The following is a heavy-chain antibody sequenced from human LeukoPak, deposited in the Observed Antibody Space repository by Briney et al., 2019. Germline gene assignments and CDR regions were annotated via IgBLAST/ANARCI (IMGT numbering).Heavy chain of an antibody. V-gene: IGHV3-23*01. J-gene: IGHJ4*02. CDR1: GFTFSSYG. Sequence: GGSLRLSCAASGFTFSSYGMSWVRQAPRKGLEWVSAISGSGGSTYYADSVKGRFTISRDNSKNTLYLQMNSLRAEDTAVYYCAKDQGITMVRGPFDYWGQGTLVTVSS. CDR2: ISGSGGST. D-gene: IGHD3-10*01. CDR3: AKDQGITMVRGPFDY.